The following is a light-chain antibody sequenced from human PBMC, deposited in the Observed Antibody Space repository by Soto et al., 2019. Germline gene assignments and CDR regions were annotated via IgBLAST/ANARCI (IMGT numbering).Light chain of an antibody. CDR3: QQTYSTSIT. J-gene: IGKJ5*01. V-gene: IGKV1-39*01. CDR1: QYISTY. Sequence: DIQMTQSPSSLSASVGDRVTITCRASQYISTYLNWYQQKPGKAPNLLIYATSSLQSGVPSRFSGSGSGTDFTLTISSLQPEDFATYFCQQTYSTSITFGQGTRLEIK. CDR2: ATS.